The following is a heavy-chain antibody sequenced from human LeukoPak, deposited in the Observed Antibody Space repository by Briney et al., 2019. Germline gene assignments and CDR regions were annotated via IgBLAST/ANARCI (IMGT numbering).Heavy chain of an antibody. CDR3: ARGYCSGGSCYSYFFYYYYYMDV. D-gene: IGHD2-15*01. Sequence: SETLSLTCAVFGGSFSGYYWSWIRQPPGKGLEWIGDIDHSGSTYYNPSLKSRVTISVDTSKNQFSLKLSSVTAADTAVYYCARGYCSGGSCYSYFFYYYYYMDVWGKGTTVTVSS. CDR1: GGSFSGYY. CDR2: IDHSGST. J-gene: IGHJ6*03. V-gene: IGHV4-34*01.